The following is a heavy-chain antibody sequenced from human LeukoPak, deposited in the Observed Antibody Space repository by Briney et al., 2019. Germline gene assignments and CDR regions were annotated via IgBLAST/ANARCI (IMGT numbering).Heavy chain of an antibody. D-gene: IGHD3-10*01. Sequence: PSETLSLTCTVSGGSISSSTFYWGWIRQPPGKGLEWIGSLYYSGSTYYNPSLKSRVTISVDTSKNQFSLKLCSVTAADTAMFYCARGLGPGNWFDPWGQGTLVTVSS. CDR1: GGSISSSTFY. V-gene: IGHV4-39*07. CDR2: LYYSGST. CDR3: ARGLGPGNWFDP. J-gene: IGHJ5*02.